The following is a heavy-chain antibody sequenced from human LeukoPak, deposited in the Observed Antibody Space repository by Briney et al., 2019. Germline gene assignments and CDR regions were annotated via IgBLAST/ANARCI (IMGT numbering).Heavy chain of an antibody. J-gene: IGHJ4*02. CDR2: IKQDGSEK. D-gene: IGHD2-2*01. V-gene: IGHV3-7*01. CDR3: ARDGAPDAHCSSTSCAIR. Sequence: PGGSLRLSCAASGFTFSSYWMNRVRQAPGKGLEWVANIKQDGSEKYYVDSVKGRFTISRDNAKNSLYLQMNSLRVEDTAAYYCARDGAPDAHCSSTSCAIRWGQGTLVTVSS. CDR1: GFTFSSYW.